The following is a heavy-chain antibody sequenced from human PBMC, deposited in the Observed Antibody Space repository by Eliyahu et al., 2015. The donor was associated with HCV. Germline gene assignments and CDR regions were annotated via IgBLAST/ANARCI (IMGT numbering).Heavy chain of an antibody. CDR1: GYTFTSYX. J-gene: IGHJ6*02. D-gene: IGHD2-2*01. CDR2: ISAYNGNT. V-gene: IGHV1-18*01. CDR3: ARDRDGVVPAAKYYYYGMDV. Sequence: QVQLVQSGAEVKKPGASVKVSCKASGYTFTSYXISGVRQAPGXGLEWMGWISAYNGNTNYAQKLQGRVTMTTDTSTSTAYMELRSLRSDDTAVYYCARDRDGVVPAAKYYYYGMDVWGQGTTVTVSS.